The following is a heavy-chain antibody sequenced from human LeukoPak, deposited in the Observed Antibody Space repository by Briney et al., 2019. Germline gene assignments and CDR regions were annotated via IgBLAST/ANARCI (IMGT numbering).Heavy chain of an antibody. D-gene: IGHD3-10*02. CDR2: IIPILGIA. CDR1: GGTFSSYA. Sequence: VASVKVSCKASGGTFSSYAISWVRQAPGQGLEWMGRIIPILGIANYAQKFQGRVTITADKSTSTAYMELSSLRSEDTAVYYCARDGVFLFGEIWGQGTLVTVSS. CDR3: ARDGVFLFGEI. J-gene: IGHJ4*02. V-gene: IGHV1-69*04.